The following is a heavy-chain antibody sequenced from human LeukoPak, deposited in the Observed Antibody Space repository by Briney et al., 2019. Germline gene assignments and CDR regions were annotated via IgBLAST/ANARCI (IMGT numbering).Heavy chain of an antibody. CDR2: IYYSGST. J-gene: IGHJ4*02. CDR3: ARKGTTTVTALDY. D-gene: IGHD4-17*01. Sequence: PSQTLSLTCTVSGGSISSDDYYWSWIRQPPGKGLEWIGYIYYSGSTYYNPSLKSRVTISVDTSKNQFSLKLSSVTAADTAVYYCARKGTTTVTALDYWGQGTLVTVSS. V-gene: IGHV4-30-4*01. CDR1: GGSISSDDYY.